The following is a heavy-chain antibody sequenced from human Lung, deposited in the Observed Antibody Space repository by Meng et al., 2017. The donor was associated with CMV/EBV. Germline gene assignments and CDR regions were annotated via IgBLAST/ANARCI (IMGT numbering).Heavy chain of an antibody. V-gene: IGHV1-2*02. CDR3: ARVQFLEKPNDAFNI. CDR1: GYTFIGYH. Sequence: ASVXVSXKASGYTFIGYHIHWVRQAPGQGLEWMGWINPNPNFDDTAYAQKFQGRVTITRDMSISTAYMELTRLRPDDTAVYYCARVQFLEKPNDAFNIWCQGTMVTVSS. J-gene: IGHJ3*02. CDR2: INPNPNFDDT. D-gene: IGHD2-21*01.